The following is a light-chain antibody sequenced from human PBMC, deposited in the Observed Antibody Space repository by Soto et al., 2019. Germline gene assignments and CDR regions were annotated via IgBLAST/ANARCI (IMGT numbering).Light chain of an antibody. CDR2: GAS. Sequence: EIVMTQSPATLSVSPGGRATXXXXASQSVSSNLAWYQXKHGQXXRXXIYGASTRATGIPARFSGSGSGTEFTLTISSLQSEDFAVYYCQQYNNWPVTFGQGTKVDIK. CDR1: QSVSSN. J-gene: IGKJ1*01. V-gene: IGKV3-15*01. CDR3: QQYNNWPVT.